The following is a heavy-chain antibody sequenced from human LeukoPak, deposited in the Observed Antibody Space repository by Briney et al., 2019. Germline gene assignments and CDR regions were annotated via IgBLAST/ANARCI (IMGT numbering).Heavy chain of an antibody. CDR1: RSTFTSYW. CDR3: ARHAAGTDYFDY. D-gene: IGHD6-13*01. Sequence: GESLLISCKGSRSTFTSYWISSVRQMPGKGLEWMGRIDPSDSYTNYSPSFQGHVTISADKSISTAYLQWSSLKASDTAMYYCARHAAGTDYFDYWGQGTLVTVSS. V-gene: IGHV5-10-1*01. J-gene: IGHJ4*02. CDR2: IDPSDSYT.